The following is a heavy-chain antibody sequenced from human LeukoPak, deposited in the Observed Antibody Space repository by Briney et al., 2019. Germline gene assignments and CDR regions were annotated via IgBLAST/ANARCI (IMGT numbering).Heavy chain of an antibody. Sequence: GRSLGLFCAASGFTFRNYYLHWAPQASRKGLVWGGVIWYDGSNVKYPDSVKGRFTISRDNSKNMMYLQMNSLRAEDTAVYYCARDLDTSGYYSYFDPWGQGTLVTVSS. CDR2: IWYDGSNV. CDR1: GFTFRNYY. V-gene: IGHV3-33*01. CDR3: ARDLDTSGYYSYFDP. D-gene: IGHD3-22*01. J-gene: IGHJ5*02.